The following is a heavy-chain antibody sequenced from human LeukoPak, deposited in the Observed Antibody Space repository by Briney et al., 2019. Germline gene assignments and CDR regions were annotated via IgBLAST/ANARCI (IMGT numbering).Heavy chain of an antibody. J-gene: IGHJ6*03. CDR1: GYIFDIYA. D-gene: IGHD3-10*01. CDR3: ARSGGSGSYYARYYYYYMDV. Sequence: ASVKVSCKASGYIFDIYALIWVRQAPGQGLELMGWINTNTGNPTYAQGFTGRFVFSLDTSVSTAYLQISSLKAEDTAVYYCARSGGSGSYYARYYYYYMDVWGKGTTVTVSS. V-gene: IGHV7-4-1*02. CDR2: INTNTGNP.